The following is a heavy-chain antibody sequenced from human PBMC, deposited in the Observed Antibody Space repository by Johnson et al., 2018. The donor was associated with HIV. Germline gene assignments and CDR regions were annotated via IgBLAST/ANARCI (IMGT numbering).Heavy chain of an antibody. CDR1: GFTFSAYG. CDR3: ARTIAVVILDAFDM. CDR2: ISSDGSNR. V-gene: IGHV3-30*03. D-gene: IGHD3-22*01. J-gene: IGHJ3*02. Sequence: QVQLVESGGGFRQPGRSLRLSCAASGFTFSAYGMYWVRQAPGKGLDWVTLISSDGSNRYYADSVKGRVTISRDNAKNSLYLQMNSLRVEDTALYYCARTIAVVILDAFDMWGQGTMVTVSS.